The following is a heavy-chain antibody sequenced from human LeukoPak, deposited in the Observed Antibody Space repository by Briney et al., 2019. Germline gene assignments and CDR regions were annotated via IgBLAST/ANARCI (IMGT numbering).Heavy chain of an antibody. V-gene: IGHV4-4*07. D-gene: IGHD6-13*01. CDR2: IYTSGST. CDR1: GGSISSYY. J-gene: IGHJ5*02. Sequence: SETLSLTCTVSGGSISSYYWSWIRQPAGKGLEWIGRIYTSGSTNYNPSLKSRVTISVDTSKNQFSLKLSSVTAADTAVYYCARLVRYSSSWYLHNWFDPWGQGTLVTVSS. CDR3: ARLVRYSSSWYLHNWFDP.